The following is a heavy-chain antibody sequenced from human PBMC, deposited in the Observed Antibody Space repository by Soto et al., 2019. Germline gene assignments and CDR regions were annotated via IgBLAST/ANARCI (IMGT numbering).Heavy chain of an antibody. CDR3: TRHGSVDYFLFDP. CDR1: GFTFSSFW. D-gene: IGHD4-17*01. V-gene: IGHV3-74*01. Sequence: LRLSCAASGFTFSSFWMHWVRQAPGKGLEWVSRASPDGTSTSYADSVKGRFTISRDNAKNTLFMQMNSLRAEDTAVYYRTRHGSVDYFLFDPWGQGTLVTVSS. J-gene: IGHJ5*02. CDR2: ASPDGTST.